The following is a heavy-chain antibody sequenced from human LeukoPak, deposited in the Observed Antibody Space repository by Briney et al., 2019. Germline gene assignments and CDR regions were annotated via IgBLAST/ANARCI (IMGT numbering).Heavy chain of an antibody. V-gene: IGHV4-59*08. J-gene: IGHJ3*02. Sequence: PSETLSLTCTVSGGSISSYYWSWIRQPPVKGLEWIGYIYYSGSTNYNPSLKSRVTISVDTSKNQFSLKLSSVTAADTAVYYCARRDCSGGSCYPENAFDIWGQGTMVTVSS. D-gene: IGHD2-15*01. CDR2: IYYSGST. CDR3: ARRDCSGGSCYPENAFDI. CDR1: GGSISSYY.